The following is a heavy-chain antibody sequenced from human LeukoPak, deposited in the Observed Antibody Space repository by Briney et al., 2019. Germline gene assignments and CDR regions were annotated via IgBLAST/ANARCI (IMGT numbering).Heavy chain of an antibody. CDR1: GYTVSSNY. Sequence: GGSLRLSCAASGYTVSSNYMSWVRQAPGKGLEWVSVIYSGGSTYYADSVKGRFTISRDNSKNTLYLQMNSLRAEDTAVYYCAKTPSYYDFFEASDYWGQGTLVTVSS. V-gene: IGHV3-53*01. D-gene: IGHD3-3*01. CDR2: IYSGGST. J-gene: IGHJ4*02. CDR3: AKTPSYYDFFEASDY.